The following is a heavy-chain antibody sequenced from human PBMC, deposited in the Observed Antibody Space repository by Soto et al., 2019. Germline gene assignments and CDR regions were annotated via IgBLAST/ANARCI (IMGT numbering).Heavy chain of an antibody. Sequence: QVQLVQSGPEVKKPGSSVKVSCKASGGTFSDSVTSWVRQAPGQGLEWMGGIVPIFGKAHLADKFQDRVTITADESTSPAYMELSRLRSEYLDVYYWARGRDGSNYFFYNWGQGTLVTV. V-gene: IGHV1-69*01. CDR2: IVPIFGKA. J-gene: IGHJ4*02. D-gene: IGHD3-10*01. CDR3: ARGRDGSNYFFYN. CDR1: GGTFSDSV.